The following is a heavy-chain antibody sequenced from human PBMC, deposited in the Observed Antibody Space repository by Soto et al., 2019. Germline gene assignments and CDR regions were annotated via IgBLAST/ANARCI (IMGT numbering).Heavy chain of an antibody. D-gene: IGHD2-15*01. CDR1: RFTFSNYA. J-gene: IGHJ6*02. CDR2: IAYDGSNK. V-gene: IGHV3-30-3*01. Sequence: GGALRLSCAASRFTFSNYAMHWVRPAPGKGLECLAVIAYDGSNKFYRDSVKGRFTISRDNSKNTLYLHMNSLRSEDTAVYYCARGDREDIAVVVGARPGEYGIDIWGQGTTVTVSS. CDR3: ARGDREDIAVVVGARPGEYGIDI.